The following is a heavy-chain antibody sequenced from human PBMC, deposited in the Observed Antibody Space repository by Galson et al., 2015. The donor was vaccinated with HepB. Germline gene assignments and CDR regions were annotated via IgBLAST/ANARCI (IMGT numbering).Heavy chain of an antibody. D-gene: IGHD6-6*01. J-gene: IGHJ4*02. Sequence: TLSLTCTVSGGSISSGSYYWSWIRQPAGKGLEWIGRIYTSGSTNYNPSLKSRVTMSVDTSKNQFSLKLSSVTAADTAVYYCAREGGNSSSSGFDYWGQGTLVTVSS. V-gene: IGHV4-61*02. CDR3: AREGGNSSSSGFDY. CDR1: GGSISSGSYY. CDR2: IYTSGST.